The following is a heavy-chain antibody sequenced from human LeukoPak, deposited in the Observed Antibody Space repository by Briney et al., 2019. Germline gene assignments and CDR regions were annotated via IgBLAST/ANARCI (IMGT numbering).Heavy chain of an antibody. CDR3: ASGYPSSGLGNYYYYGMDV. J-gene: IGHJ6*02. D-gene: IGHD6-19*01. V-gene: IGHV3-33*01. CDR1: GFTFSSYG. CDR2: IWYDGSNK. Sequence: HPGGSLRLSCAASGFTFSSYGMHWVRQAPGKGLEWVAVIWYDGSNKYYADSVKGRFTISRDNSKNTLYLQMNSLRAEDTAVYYCASGYPSSGLGNYYYYGMDVWGQGTTVTVSS.